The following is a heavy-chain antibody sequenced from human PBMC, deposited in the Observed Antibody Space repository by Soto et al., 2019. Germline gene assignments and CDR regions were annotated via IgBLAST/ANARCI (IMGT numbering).Heavy chain of an antibody. Sequence: PGGSLRLSCEASGFTFDDFAMHWVRQAPGKGLEWVSGISWKSGYIGYADSVKGRFTLSRDNAKNSLYLQMNSLRPEDTAFYYCAKDGAAPGTGYGLDVWGQGTTVTVSS. CDR1: GFTFDDFA. D-gene: IGHD6-13*01. J-gene: IGHJ6*02. V-gene: IGHV3-9*01. CDR3: AKDGAAPGTGYGLDV. CDR2: ISWKSGYI.